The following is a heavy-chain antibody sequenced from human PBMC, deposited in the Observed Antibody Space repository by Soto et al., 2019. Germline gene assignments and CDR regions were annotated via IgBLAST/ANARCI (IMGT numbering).Heavy chain of an antibody. J-gene: IGHJ4*02. CDR3: VILTYDSITAYSYVLAY. V-gene: IGHV4-59*01. CDR2: VYYSGSV. D-gene: IGHD3-9*01. Sequence: TGKGLEWIGYVYYSGSVNYKSSLKSRVTMSVDTSKNQFSLRLNSVTAAEKAVYYCVILTYDSITAYSYVLAYWGQRTFVPVSS.